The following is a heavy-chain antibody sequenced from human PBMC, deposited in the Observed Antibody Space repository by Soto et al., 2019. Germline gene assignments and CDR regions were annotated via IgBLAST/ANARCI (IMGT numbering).Heavy chain of an antibody. V-gene: IGHV1-18*01. J-gene: IGHJ5*02. D-gene: IGHD3-10*01. Sequence: QVQLVQSGAEVKKPGASVKVSCKASGYTFTSYGISWVRQAPGQGLEWMGWISAYNGNTNYAQKLQGRVTMTTDTSTSTAYRELRSLRSDDTAVYYCASLGGSGSGIRDWFDPWGQGTLVTVSS. CDR3: ASLGGSGSGIRDWFDP. CDR2: ISAYNGNT. CDR1: GYTFTSYG.